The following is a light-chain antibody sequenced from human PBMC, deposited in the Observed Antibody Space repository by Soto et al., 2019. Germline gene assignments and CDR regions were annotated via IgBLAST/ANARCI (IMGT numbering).Light chain of an antibody. J-gene: IGKJ1*01. Sequence: IVLTQSPATLSLSPGERATLSCRASQSVSSYLAWYRQKPGQAPRLLIYDASNRATGIPARFSGSGSGTDFTLTISSLEPEDFAVYYCQQRSNWPPWTFGQGTKVDNK. CDR3: QQRSNWPPWT. V-gene: IGKV3-11*01. CDR1: QSVSSY. CDR2: DAS.